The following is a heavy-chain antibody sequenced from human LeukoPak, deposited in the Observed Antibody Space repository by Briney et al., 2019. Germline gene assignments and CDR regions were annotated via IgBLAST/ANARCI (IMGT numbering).Heavy chain of an antibody. CDR3: AREDYYFDS. J-gene: IGHJ4*02. V-gene: IGHV4-34*01. Sequence: SETLSLTCSVQGGAIPSSYWSWISQPPGKGLGWIGEIQLNRGTKYNTSHERRVTILPAAAKNEISLNLNSVTAADTAVYYCAREDYYFDSGGQGTLVTVSS. CDR2: IQLNRGT. CDR1: GGAIPSSY.